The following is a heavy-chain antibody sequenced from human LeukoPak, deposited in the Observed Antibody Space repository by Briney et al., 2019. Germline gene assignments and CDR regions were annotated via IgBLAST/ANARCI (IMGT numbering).Heavy chain of an antibody. Sequence: SETLSLTCAVYGGSFSGYYWSWIRQPPGKGLEWIGEINHSGSTNYNPSLKSRVTISVDTSKNQFSLKLSSVTAADTAVYYCARHLGGANQYFDYWSQGTLVTVSS. J-gene: IGHJ4*02. CDR3: ARHLGGANQYFDY. D-gene: IGHD3-16*01. CDR2: INHSGST. CDR1: GGSFSGYY. V-gene: IGHV4-34*01.